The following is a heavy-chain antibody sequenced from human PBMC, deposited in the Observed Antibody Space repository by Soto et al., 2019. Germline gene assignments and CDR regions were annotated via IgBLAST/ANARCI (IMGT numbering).Heavy chain of an antibody. Sequence: EVQLLESGGGLVQPGGSLRLSCAASGFTFSSYAMNWVRQAPGKGLEWVSAISGSGGRIFYADSVKGRFTISRDNSKNTLYLQMNSLRVDDTAVYYCAVRGLKAGIDWFDPWGQGTLVTVSS. J-gene: IGHJ5*02. V-gene: IGHV3-23*01. CDR3: AVRGLKAGIDWFDP. CDR2: ISGSGGRI. D-gene: IGHD3-10*01. CDR1: GFTFSSYA.